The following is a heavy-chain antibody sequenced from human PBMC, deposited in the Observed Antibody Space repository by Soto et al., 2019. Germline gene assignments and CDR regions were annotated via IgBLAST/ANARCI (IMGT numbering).Heavy chain of an antibody. CDR1: GGSISSYY. V-gene: IGHV4-59*08. D-gene: IGHD3-16*01. CDR3: ARASIPAITAYYMDV. J-gene: IGHJ6*03. CDR2: IYYSGST. Sequence: PSDTLSLTCTVSGGSISSYYWSWIRQPPGKGLEWIGYIYYSGSTNYNPSLKSRVTISVDTSKNQFSLKLSSVTAADTAVHYCARASIPAITAYYMDVWGKGTAVTVSS.